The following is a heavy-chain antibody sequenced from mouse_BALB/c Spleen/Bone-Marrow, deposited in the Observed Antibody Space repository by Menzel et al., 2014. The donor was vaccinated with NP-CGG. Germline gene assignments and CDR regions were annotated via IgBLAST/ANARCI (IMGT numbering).Heavy chain of an antibody. CDR3: ARTWAYYAMDY. D-gene: IGHD4-1*01. J-gene: IGHJ4*01. CDR2: INSNGGST. CDR1: GFTFSSYG. Sequence: EVQLVESGGGLVQPGGSLKLSCAASGFTFSSYGMSWVRQTPDKRLELVATINSNGGSTYYPDSVKGRLTISRDNAKNTLYLQMSSLKSEDTAMYYCARTWAYYAMDYWGQGTSVTVSS. V-gene: IGHV5-6-3*01.